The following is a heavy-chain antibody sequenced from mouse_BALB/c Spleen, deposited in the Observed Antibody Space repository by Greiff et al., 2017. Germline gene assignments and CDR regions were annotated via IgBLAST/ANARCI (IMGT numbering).Heavy chain of an antibody. V-gene: IGHV1-69*02. Sequence: QVQLQQSGAELVKPGAPVKLSCKASGYTFTSYWMNWVKQRPGRGLEWIGRIDPSDSETHYNQKFKDKATLTVDKSSSTAYIQLSSLTSEDSAVYYCARGESYWGQGTTLTVSS. CDR3: ARGESY. CDR2: IDPSDSET. J-gene: IGHJ2*01. CDR1: GYTFTSYW.